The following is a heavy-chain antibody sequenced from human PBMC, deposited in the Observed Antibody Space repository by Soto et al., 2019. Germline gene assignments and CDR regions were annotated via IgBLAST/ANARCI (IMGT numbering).Heavy chain of an antibody. Sequence: QMQLVQSGAEVKKPGASMKVSCKASGYTFTGYYMHWVRQAPGQGLEWMGWINPNTGGTNYAQKFQGWVTMTRDTSISTAYMELSRLRSDDTAVYYCARDSIRLWYHYASGSADAFDIWGQGTMVTVSS. CDR2: INPNTGGT. J-gene: IGHJ3*02. CDR1: GYTFTGYY. D-gene: IGHD3-10*01. V-gene: IGHV1-2*04. CDR3: ARDSIRLWYHYASGSADAFDI.